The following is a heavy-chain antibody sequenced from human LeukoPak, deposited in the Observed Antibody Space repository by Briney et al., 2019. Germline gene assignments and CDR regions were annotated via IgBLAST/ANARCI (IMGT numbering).Heavy chain of an antibody. CDR3: AREYYYDSSALN. J-gene: IGHJ4*02. V-gene: IGHV4-31*03. Sequence: SEALSLTCTVSGGSISSGGYYWSWIRQHPGKGLEWIGYIYYSGSTYYNPSLKSRVTISVDTSKNQFSLKLSSVTAADTAVYYCAREYYYDSSALNWGQGTLVTVSS. D-gene: IGHD3-22*01. CDR1: GGSISSGGYY. CDR2: IYYSGST.